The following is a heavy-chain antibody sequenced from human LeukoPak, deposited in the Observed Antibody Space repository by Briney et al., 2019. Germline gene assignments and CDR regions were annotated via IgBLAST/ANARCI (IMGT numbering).Heavy chain of an antibody. V-gene: IGHV1-8*01. J-gene: IGHJ6*02. Sequence: ASVKVSCKASGYTFTSYDINWVRQATGQGLEWMGWMNPNSGNTGYAQKFQGRVTMTRNTSISTAYMELSRLRSDDTAVYYCARVRMVRGVITYYYYGMDVWGQGTTVTVSS. CDR2: MNPNSGNT. CDR3: ARVRMVRGVITYYYYGMDV. D-gene: IGHD3-10*01. CDR1: GYTFTSYD.